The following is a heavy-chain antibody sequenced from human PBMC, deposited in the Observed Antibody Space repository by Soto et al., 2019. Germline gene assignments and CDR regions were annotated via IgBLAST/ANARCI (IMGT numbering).Heavy chain of an antibody. J-gene: IGHJ4*02. Sequence: QVQLEESGGGVVQPGRSLRLYCAASGFTFSSYGMHWVRQARGKGLEWVAVISYGGTNKYYADSVKGRFTISRDNSKNTMYLQMNSRRVEDTAVYYCAKGEGRYSDYDLGYHFDYWGQGTLVTVSS. V-gene: IGHV3-30*18. CDR3: AKGEGRYSDYDLGYHFDY. D-gene: IGHD5-12*01. CDR2: ISYGGTNK. CDR1: GFTFSSYG.